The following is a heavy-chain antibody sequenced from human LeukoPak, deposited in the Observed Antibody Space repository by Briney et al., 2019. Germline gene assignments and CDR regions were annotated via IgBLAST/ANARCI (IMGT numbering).Heavy chain of an antibody. V-gene: IGHV1-18*01. CDR1: GYTFTSYG. J-gene: IGHJ3*02. CDR2: ISAYNGNT. Sequence: ASVKVSCKASGYTFTSYGISWVRQAPGQGLEWMGWISAYNGNTNYAQKLQGRVTMTTDTSTSTAYMELRSLRSDDTAVYYCARWTAAGTQDHAFDIWGQGTMVTVSS. D-gene: IGHD6-13*01. CDR3: ARWTAAGTQDHAFDI.